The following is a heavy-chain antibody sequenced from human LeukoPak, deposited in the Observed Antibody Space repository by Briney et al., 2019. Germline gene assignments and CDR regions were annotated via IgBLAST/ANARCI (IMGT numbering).Heavy chain of an antibody. V-gene: IGHV3-21*01. CDR1: GFTLSSYS. J-gene: IGHJ4*02. CDR2: ISSSSSYI. CDR3: ARDLLGEPGNFDY. D-gene: IGHD3-16*01. Sequence: GGSLRLSCAASGFTLSSYSMNWVRQAPGKGLEWVSSISSSSSYIYYADSVKGRFTISRDNAKNSLYLQMNSLRGEDTAVYYCARDLLGEPGNFDYWGQGTLVIVSS.